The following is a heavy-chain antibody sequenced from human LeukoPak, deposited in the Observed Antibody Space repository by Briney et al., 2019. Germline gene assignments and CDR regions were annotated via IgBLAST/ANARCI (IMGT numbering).Heavy chain of an antibody. J-gene: IGHJ5*02. CDR3: ARAIRPYAAGSYRTNWFDP. D-gene: IGHD3-16*02. CDR2: INPSGGST. V-gene: IGHV1-46*01. CDR1: GYTFTSYY. Sequence: ASVTVSCKASGYTFTSYYMHWVRQAPGQGLEWMGIINPSGGSTSYAQKFQGRVTMTRDTSTSTVYMELSSLRSEDTAVYYCARAIRPYAAGSYRTNWFDPWGQGTLVTVSS.